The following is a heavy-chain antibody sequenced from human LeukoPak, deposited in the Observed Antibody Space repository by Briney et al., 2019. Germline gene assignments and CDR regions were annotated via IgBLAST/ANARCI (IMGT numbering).Heavy chain of an antibody. CDR3: ARAGGYSGYDYRFDY. CDR1: GGTFSSYA. V-gene: IGHV1-69*06. CDR2: IIPIFGTA. J-gene: IGHJ4*02. D-gene: IGHD5-12*01. Sequence: ASVKVSCKASGGTFSSYAISWVRQAPGQGREWMGGIIPIFGTANYAQKFQGRVTITADKSTSTAYMELSSLRSEDTAVYYCARAGGYSGYDYRFDYWGQGTLVTVSS.